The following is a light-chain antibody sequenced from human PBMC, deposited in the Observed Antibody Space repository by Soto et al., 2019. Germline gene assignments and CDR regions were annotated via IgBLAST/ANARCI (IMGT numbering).Light chain of an antibody. J-gene: IGKJ1*01. CDR3: QHYYNTPWT. V-gene: IGKV4-1*01. CDR1: QSVLHRSSNKNF. Sequence: DIVMTQSPDSLAVSLGERATVNCKSSQSVLHRSSNKNFLAWYQQKPGQPPKLLISWASTRESGVPDRFSGSGSETDVALTISSLQAEDVAVYFCQHYYNTPWTFGQGTKVEIK. CDR2: WAS.